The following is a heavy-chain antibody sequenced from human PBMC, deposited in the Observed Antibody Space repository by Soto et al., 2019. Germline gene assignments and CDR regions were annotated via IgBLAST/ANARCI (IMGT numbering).Heavy chain of an antibody. J-gene: IGHJ6*02. V-gene: IGHV1-2*02. Sequence: ASVKVSCKASGYTFTGYYTHWVRQAPGQGLEWMGWINPNSGGTNYAQKFQGRVTMTRDTSISTAYMELSRLRSDDTAVYYCARDLPVALGSRSYYYYYYGMDVWGQGTTVTVSS. CDR3: ARDLPVALGSRSYYYYYYGMDV. CDR2: INPNSGGT. D-gene: IGHD3-16*01. CDR1: GYTFTGYY.